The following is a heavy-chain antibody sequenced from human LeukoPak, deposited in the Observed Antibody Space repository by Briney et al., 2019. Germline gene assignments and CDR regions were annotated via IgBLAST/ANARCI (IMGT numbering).Heavy chain of an antibody. J-gene: IGHJ4*02. CDR3: ARGIAAAGIVGVFDY. CDR2: IYSGGNT. D-gene: IGHD6-13*01. Sequence: GGSLRLSCAASGFSVSSNHMSWVRQAPGKGLEWVSVIYSGGNTHYADSVKGRFTISRDNSKNTLYLQMNSLRAEDTAVYYCARGIAAAGIVGVFDYWGQGTLVTVSS. CDR1: GFSVSSNH. V-gene: IGHV3-66*01.